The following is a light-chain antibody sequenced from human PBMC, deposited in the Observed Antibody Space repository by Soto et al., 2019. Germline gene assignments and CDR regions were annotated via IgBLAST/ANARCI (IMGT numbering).Light chain of an antibody. J-gene: IGLJ1*01. V-gene: IGLV2-14*01. Sequence: QSALTQPDSVSGSPVQSITIPCTETGSDVCGYNHVSWFQQHPGKAPKLMVYEVSNRPLAVSNCFSGSKSGNTASPTISGVQAEDEADYYCSSYTSSSTYVFGTGTKVTV. CDR3: SSYTSSSTYV. CDR1: GSDVCGYNH. CDR2: EVS.